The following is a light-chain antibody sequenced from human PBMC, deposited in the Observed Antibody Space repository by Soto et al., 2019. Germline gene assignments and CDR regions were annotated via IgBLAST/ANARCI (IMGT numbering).Light chain of an antibody. CDR1: QSISSY. CDR2: AAS. Sequence: IQINQSPSSLSASVGDRVTITCRASQSISSYLNWYQQKPGKAPKLLIYAASSLQSGVPSRFSGSGSGTDFTLTISSLQPEDFATYYCQQSYSTPWTFGQGTKVDIK. J-gene: IGKJ1*01. V-gene: IGKV1-39*01. CDR3: QQSYSTPWT.